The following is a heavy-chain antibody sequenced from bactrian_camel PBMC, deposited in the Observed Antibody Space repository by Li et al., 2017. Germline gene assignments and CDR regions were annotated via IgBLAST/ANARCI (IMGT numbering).Heavy chain of an antibody. CDR2: ITDGGSAK. Sequence: HVQLVESGGGSVQPGGSLRLSCRISGLADTNYYMSWVRQAAGKGVDWISSITDGGSAKRYADSVKGRFTISLDTAKSTLYLQMDSLKTEDTAMYYCAADLGPPLHVFDQRDYWGQGTQVTVS. V-gene: IGHV3-2*01. D-gene: IGHD2*01. J-gene: IGHJ4*01. CDR3: AADLGPPLHVFDQRDY. CDR1: GLADTNYY.